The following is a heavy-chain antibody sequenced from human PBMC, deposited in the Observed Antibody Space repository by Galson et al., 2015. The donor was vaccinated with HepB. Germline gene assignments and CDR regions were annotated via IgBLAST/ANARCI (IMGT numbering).Heavy chain of an antibody. D-gene: IGHD4-17*01. J-gene: IGHJ4*02. CDR1: GYTFTSYY. CDR3: ASDYGDYTGLDY. CDR2: INPSGGST. V-gene: IGHV1-46*04. Sequence: SVKVSCKASGYTFTSYYMHWVRQAPGQGLEWMGIINPSGGSTSYAQKLQGRVTMTRDTSTSTVYMELSSLRSEDTAVYYCASDYGDYTGLDYWGQGTLVTVSS.